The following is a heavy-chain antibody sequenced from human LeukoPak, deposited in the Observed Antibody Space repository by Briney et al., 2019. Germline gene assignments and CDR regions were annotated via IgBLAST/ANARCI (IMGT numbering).Heavy chain of an antibody. CDR1: GGSFSGYY. J-gene: IGHJ4*02. Sequence: ASETLSLTCAVYGGSFSGYYWSWIRQPPGKGLEWIGEINHSGSTNYNPSHKSRVTISVDTSKNQFSLKLSSVTAADTAVYYCARGLSAIVYWGQGTLVTVSS. CDR2: INHSGST. CDR3: ARGLSAIVY. V-gene: IGHV4-34*01. D-gene: IGHD2-15*01.